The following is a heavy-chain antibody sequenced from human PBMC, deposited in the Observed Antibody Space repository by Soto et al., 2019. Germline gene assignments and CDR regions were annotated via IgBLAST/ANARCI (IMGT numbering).Heavy chain of an antibody. CDR1: GFTFSSYW. V-gene: IGHV3-74*01. CDR2: INSDGSST. Sequence: GGSLRLSCAASGFTFSSYWMHWVRQAPGKGLVWVSRINSDGSSTSYADSVKGRFTISRDNAKNTLYLQMNSLRAEDTAVYYCARSSHCSGGSCYGGKFDPWGQGTLVTVSS. CDR3: ARSSHCSGGSCYGGKFDP. J-gene: IGHJ5*02. D-gene: IGHD2-15*01.